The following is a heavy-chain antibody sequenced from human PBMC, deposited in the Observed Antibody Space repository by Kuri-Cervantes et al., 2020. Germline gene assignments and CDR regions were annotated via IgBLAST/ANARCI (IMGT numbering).Heavy chain of an antibody. CDR3: VRVGIPAAGRIWYDY. V-gene: IGHV3-30-3*01. CDR1: GFTFSSYA. J-gene: IGHJ4*02. Sequence: GESLKISCAASGFTFSSYAMHWVRQAPGKGLEWVAVISYDGSNKYYADSVKGRFTISRDNSKNTLHLQMNSLRAEDTAVYYCVRVGIPAAGRIWYDYWGQGTLVTVSS. CDR2: ISYDGSNK. D-gene: IGHD6-13*01.